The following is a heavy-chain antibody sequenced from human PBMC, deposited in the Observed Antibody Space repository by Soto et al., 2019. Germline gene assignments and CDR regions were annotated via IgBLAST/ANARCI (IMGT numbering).Heavy chain of an antibody. CDR1: GYTFTSYA. Sequence: GASVKVSCKASGYTFTSYAMHWVRQAPGQRHEWMGWINAGNGNTKYSQKFQGRVTITRDTSASTAYMELSSLRSEDTAVYYCLLLCGDYPYYFDYCGQRTLVTVSS. J-gene: IGHJ4*02. CDR3: LLLCGDYPYYFDY. CDR2: INAGNGNT. V-gene: IGHV1-3*01. D-gene: IGHD4-17*01.